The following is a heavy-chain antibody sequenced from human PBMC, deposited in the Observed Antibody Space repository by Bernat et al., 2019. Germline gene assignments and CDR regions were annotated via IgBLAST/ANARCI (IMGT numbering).Heavy chain of an antibody. J-gene: IGHJ4*02. Sequence: QVQLVESGGGVVQPGGSLRLSCAASGFTFSSYGMHWVRQAPGKGLEWVAFIRYDGSNKNNADSVKGRITISRDNSKNTLYLQMNSLRAEDTAVYYCAKDGGSYYVDDYWGQGTLVTVSS. V-gene: IGHV3-30*02. D-gene: IGHD1-26*01. CDR1: GFTFSSYG. CDR2: IRYDGSNK. CDR3: AKDGGSYYVDDY.